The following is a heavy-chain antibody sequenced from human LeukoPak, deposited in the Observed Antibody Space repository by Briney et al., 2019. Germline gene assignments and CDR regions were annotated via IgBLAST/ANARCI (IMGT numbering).Heavy chain of an antibody. Sequence: PGGSLRLSCAASGFTFSDYTMNWVRQAPGKGLEWVSSIRSSGLYTYYADSVNGRFTISRDNAKNSLYLQMNSLTAEDTAVSYCARASSIDYWGQGTLVTVSS. CDR1: GFTFSDYT. CDR3: ARASSIDY. V-gene: IGHV3-21*01. CDR2: IRSSGLYT. J-gene: IGHJ4*02. D-gene: IGHD3-10*01.